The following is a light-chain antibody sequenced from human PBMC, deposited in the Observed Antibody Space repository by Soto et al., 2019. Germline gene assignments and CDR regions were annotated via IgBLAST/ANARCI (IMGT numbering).Light chain of an antibody. CDR2: DAS. CDR3: LQYNGYYRT. CDR1: QTISGW. Sequence: DIQMTQSPSTLSASVGDTVTITCRASQTISGWLAWYLQRPGKAPNXLIFDASTLESGVPSRFTGSGAGATCTLTISSLQSDDFATYYCLQYNGYYRTFGQGTKVDIK. J-gene: IGKJ1*01. V-gene: IGKV1-5*01.